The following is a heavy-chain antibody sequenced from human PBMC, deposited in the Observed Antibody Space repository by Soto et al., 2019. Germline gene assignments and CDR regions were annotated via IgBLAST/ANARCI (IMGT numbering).Heavy chain of an antibody. CDR3: AKKYYFGSGSYVFYFDY. D-gene: IGHD3-10*01. V-gene: IGHV3-23*01. J-gene: IGHJ4*02. CDR1: GFTFSNYA. CDR2: MSGTAVNT. Sequence: EVQLLESGGGSVQPGGSLRLSCAASGFTFSNYAMTWVRQAPGKGLEWVSTMSGTAVNTYYADSVKGRFTISRDNSKNTPYLQMNSLRAEYTAVYYCAKKYYFGSGSYVFYFDYWGQGTLVTVSS.